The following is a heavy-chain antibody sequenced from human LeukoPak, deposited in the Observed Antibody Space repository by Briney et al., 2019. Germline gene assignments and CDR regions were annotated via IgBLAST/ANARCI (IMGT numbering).Heavy chain of an antibody. V-gene: IGHV3-74*01. D-gene: IGHD5-18*01. Sequence: PGGSLRLSCAASGFTFDNYGMSWVRQVAGKGLVWVSRINSDGSSTSYADSVKGRFTISRDNAKNSLYLQMNSLRAEDTAVYYCARVVSGDTAMVNYWGQGTLVTVSS. J-gene: IGHJ4*02. CDR3: ARVVSGDTAMVNY. CDR2: INSDGSST. CDR1: GFTFDNYG.